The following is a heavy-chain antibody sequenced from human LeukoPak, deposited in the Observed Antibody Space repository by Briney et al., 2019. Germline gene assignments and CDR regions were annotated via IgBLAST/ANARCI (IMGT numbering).Heavy chain of an antibody. CDR3: AIVVVAGSFAY. Sequence: ASVKVSCKAAGGTFSSYAISWVRQAPGQGLEWMGGIVPIFGTANYAQKFQGRVTITADKSTSTAYMELSSLRSEDTAVYYCAIVVVAGSFAYWGQGTLVTVSS. D-gene: IGHD2-15*01. V-gene: IGHV1-69*06. CDR1: GGTFSSYA. CDR2: IVPIFGTA. J-gene: IGHJ4*02.